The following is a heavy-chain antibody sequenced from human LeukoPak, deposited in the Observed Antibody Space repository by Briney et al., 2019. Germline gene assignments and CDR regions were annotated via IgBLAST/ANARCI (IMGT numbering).Heavy chain of an antibody. V-gene: IGHV4-30-4*01. CDR3: ARASLRLYYFDY. CDR1: GGSISSGDYY. CDR2: IYYSGST. Sequence: SETLSLTGTVSGGSISSGDYYWSWIRQPPGKGLEWIGYIYYSGSTYYNPSLKSRVTISVDTSKNQFSLKLSSVTAADTAVYYCARASLRLYYFDYWGQGTLVTVSS. J-gene: IGHJ4*02. D-gene: IGHD2-15*01.